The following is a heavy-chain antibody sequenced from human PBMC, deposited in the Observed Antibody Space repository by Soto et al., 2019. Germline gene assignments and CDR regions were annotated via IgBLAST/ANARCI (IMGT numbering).Heavy chain of an antibody. CDR2: IYYSGST. Sequence: PSETLSLTCTVSGGSISSGGYYWSWIRQHPGKGLEWIGYIYYSGSTYYNPSLKSRVTISVDTSKNQFSLKLSSVTAADTAVYYCASEYYYGSGSYYNGLFDYWGQGTLVTVSS. CDR3: ASEYYYGSGSYYNGLFDY. V-gene: IGHV4-31*03. D-gene: IGHD3-10*01. CDR1: GGSISSGGYY. J-gene: IGHJ4*02.